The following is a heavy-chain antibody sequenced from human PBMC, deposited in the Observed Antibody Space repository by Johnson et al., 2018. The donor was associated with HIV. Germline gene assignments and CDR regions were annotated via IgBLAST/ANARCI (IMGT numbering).Heavy chain of an antibody. Sequence: VLLVESGGGVVQPGRSLRLSCAASGFTVSSNYMSWVRQAPGKGLEWVGRIKSKTDGGTTDYVSLVKGRFTISRDDSTNTLYLQMRSLKTEDTAVYYCTTDWPLRFLEWFIWGQGTMVTVSS. CDR2: IKSKTDGGTT. CDR3: TTDWPLRFLEWFI. V-gene: IGHV3-15*01. D-gene: IGHD3-3*01. CDR1: GFTVSSNY. J-gene: IGHJ3*02.